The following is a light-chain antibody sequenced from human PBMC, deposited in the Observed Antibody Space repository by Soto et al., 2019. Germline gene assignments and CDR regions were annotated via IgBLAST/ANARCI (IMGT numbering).Light chain of an antibody. CDR1: SSDVGSYNL. V-gene: IGLV2-14*02. CDR3: SSYSISDTPYV. J-gene: IGLJ1*01. Sequence: QSALTQPASVSGSPGQSITISCTGPSSDVGSYNLVSWYQQYPGKAPKLIIFEVSSRPSGISDRFSGSKSGNTASLTISGLQAEDEADYYCSSYSISDTPYVFGGGTKLTVL. CDR2: EVS.